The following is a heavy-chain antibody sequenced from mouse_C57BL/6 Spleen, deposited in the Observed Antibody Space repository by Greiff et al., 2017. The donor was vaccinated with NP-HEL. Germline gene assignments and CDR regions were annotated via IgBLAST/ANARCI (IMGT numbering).Heavy chain of an antibody. J-gene: IGHJ4*01. V-gene: IGHV14-2*01. CDR3: ARKAPYYAMDY. CDR2: IDPEDGKT. CDR1: GFNIKDYY. Sequence: VQLQQSGAELVKPGASVKLSCTASGFNIKDYYMHWVKQRTEQGLEWIGRIDPEDGKTKYAPKFQGKATITADTSSNTAYLQLSSLTSEDTAVYDCARKAPYYAMDYWGQGTSVTVSS.